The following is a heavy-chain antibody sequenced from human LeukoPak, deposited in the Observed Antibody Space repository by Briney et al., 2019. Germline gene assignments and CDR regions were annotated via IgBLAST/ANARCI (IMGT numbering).Heavy chain of an antibody. Sequence: PSETLSLTCTVSGGSISSYYWSWIRQPPGKGLEWIGYIYYSGSTNYNPSLKSRVTISVDTSKNQFSLKLSSVTAADTAVYYCARVMSSRDDYYFNYWGQGTLVTVSS. CDR3: ARVMSSRDDYYFNY. CDR2: IYYSGST. CDR1: GGSISSYY. J-gene: IGHJ4*02. D-gene: IGHD6-13*01. V-gene: IGHV4-59*01.